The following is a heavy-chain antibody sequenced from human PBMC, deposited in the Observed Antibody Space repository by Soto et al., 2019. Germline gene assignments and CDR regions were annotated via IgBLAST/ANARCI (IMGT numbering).Heavy chain of an antibody. CDR1: GYNFTNYW. CDR2: IYPADSDI. D-gene: IGHD4-17*01. CDR3: ARLPTSRLLDY. J-gene: IGHJ4*02. V-gene: IGHV5-51*01. Sequence: GESLKISCKGSGYNFTNYWIGWVRQMPGKGLEWMGIIYPADSDIRSSPSFQGQVTISADKSISTAYLQWSSLKASDTAIYYCARLPTSRLLDYWGKGTSVTVSS.